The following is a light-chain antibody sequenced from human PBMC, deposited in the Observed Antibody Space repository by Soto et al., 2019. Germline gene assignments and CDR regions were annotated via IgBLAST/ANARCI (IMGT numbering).Light chain of an antibody. CDR1: TSDVGGYNL. Sequence: QSVLTQPASVSGSPGQSITISCSGTTSDVGGYNLVSWYQQHTAKAPKLLIYEGTQRPSGVSSRFSGSKSGNTASLTISGLQAEDEADYYCSSYGGRYNYVFGTGTKVTVL. CDR3: SSYGGRYNYV. V-gene: IGLV2-23*01. J-gene: IGLJ1*01. CDR2: EGT.